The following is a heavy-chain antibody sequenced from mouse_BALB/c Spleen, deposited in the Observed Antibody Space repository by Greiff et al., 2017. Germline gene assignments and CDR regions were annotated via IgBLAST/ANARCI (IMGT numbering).Heavy chain of an antibody. V-gene: IGHV1S56*01. D-gene: IGHD2-5*01. J-gene: IGHJ4*01. CDR2: IFPGDGNT. Sequence: VQLQQSGADLVKPGASVKLSCSASGYTFTSYDINWVRPRHAQGLEWIGWIFPGDGNTKYNVKFKGKATLTTDKSSSTAYMQLSRLTSEDSAVYFCGREYSKADAMDYWGQGTSVTVSS. CDR3: GREYSKADAMDY. CDR1: GYTFTSYD.